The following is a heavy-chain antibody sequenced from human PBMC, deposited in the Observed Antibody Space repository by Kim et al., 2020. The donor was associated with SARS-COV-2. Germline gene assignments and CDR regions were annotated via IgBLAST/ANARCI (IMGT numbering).Heavy chain of an antibody. D-gene: IGHD6-19*01. V-gene: IGHV3-30*07. CDR3: ARDRRIAVAGAPDY. J-gene: IGHJ4*02. Sequence: DSVKGRFTISRDNSKNTLYLQMNSLRAEDTAVYYCARDRRIAVAGAPDYWGQGTLVTVSS.